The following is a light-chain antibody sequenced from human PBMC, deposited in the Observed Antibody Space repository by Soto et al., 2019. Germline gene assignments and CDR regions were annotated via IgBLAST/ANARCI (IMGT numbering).Light chain of an antibody. CDR2: GAS. CDR3: QQYNNWPRT. V-gene: IGKV3-15*01. CDR1: QSVSSN. Sequence: EIVLTQSPGTLSLSPRERATLSCRASQSVSSNLAWYQHNPGQAPRLLIYGASTRATGIPARFSGSGSGTEFTLTISSLQSEDFAVYYCQQYNNWPRTFGQGTKVDIK. J-gene: IGKJ1*01.